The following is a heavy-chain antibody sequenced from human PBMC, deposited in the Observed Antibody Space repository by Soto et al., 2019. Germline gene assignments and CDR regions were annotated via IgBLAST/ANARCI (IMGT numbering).Heavy chain of an antibody. CDR1: GGSFSCYY. D-gene: IGHD3-10*01. V-gene: IGHV4-34*01. Sequence: KTSDALSLGCAVYGGSFSCYYGNWIRQSPGKGLECIGEINHSGTSNYNPSLNSRVTISVDTSKNQFALQLRYVTAADTAVYYCARKSTMAVRGLFRYHSYGLDVWGQGTTVTVPS. CDR3: ARKSTMAVRGLFRYHSYGLDV. CDR2: INHSGTS. J-gene: IGHJ6*02.